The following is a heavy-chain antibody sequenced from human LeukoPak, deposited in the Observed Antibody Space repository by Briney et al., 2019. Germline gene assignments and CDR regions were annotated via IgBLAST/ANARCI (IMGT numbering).Heavy chain of an antibody. Sequence: PGGSLRLSCAASGFTFNNYAINWVRQAPGKGLEWISYISTTGTTIHYADSVKGRFAISRDNAKSSLYLQMNSLRDEDTAVYYCARVWQDYSGVDYWGQGTLVTVSS. CDR3: ARVWQDYSGVDY. CDR2: ISTTGTTI. CDR1: GFTFNNYA. D-gene: IGHD2-21*01. V-gene: IGHV3-48*02. J-gene: IGHJ4*02.